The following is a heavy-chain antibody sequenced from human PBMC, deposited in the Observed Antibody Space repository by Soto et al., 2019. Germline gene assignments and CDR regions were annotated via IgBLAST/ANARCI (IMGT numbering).Heavy chain of an antibody. CDR3: AREVDTAMVFDS. CDR1: GGSISSYY. D-gene: IGHD5-18*01. CDR2: IYYSGST. Sequence: SETLSLTCTVSGGSISSYYWSWVRQPPGKGLEWIGYIYYSGSTNYNPSLKSRVTISVDTSKNQFSLKLSSVTAADTAVYYCAREVDTAMVFDSWGQGTLITVSS. J-gene: IGHJ4*02. V-gene: IGHV4-59*01.